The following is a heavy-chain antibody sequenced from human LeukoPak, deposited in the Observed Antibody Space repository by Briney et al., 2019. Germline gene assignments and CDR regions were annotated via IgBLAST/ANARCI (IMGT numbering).Heavy chain of an antibody. CDR3: ARVGYYSSGPFSYFDY. CDR1: GFTFSRYA. CDR2: ISYDGSNE. J-gene: IGHJ4*02. V-gene: IGHV3-30-3*01. D-gene: IGHD3-10*01. Sequence: GGSLRLSCAASGFTFSRYAMHWVRQAPGMGLEWVAVISYDGSNEYYADSVKGRFTISRDSSENTLYLQMNSLRVEDTAVYYCARVGYYSSGPFSYFDYWGQGTLVTVSS.